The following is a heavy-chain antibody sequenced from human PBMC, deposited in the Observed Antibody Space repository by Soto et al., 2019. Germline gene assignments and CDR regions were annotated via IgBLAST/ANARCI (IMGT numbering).Heavy chain of an antibody. CDR2: IYYSGST. Sequence: SETLSLTCTVSGGSISSGGYYWSWIRQHPGKGLEWIGYIYYSGSTYYNPSLKSRVTISVDTSKNQFSLKLSSVTAADTAVYYCALGPPYYYYGMDVWGQGTTVTVSS. V-gene: IGHV4-31*03. CDR3: ALGPPYYYYGMDV. D-gene: IGHD7-27*01. J-gene: IGHJ6*02. CDR1: GGSISSGGYY.